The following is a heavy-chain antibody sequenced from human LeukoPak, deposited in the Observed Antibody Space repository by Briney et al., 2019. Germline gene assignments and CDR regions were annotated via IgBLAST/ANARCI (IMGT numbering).Heavy chain of an antibody. D-gene: IGHD6-6*01. V-gene: IGHV4-30-2*01. CDR2: IYHTGST. CDR1: AGSITSGGYY. J-gene: IGHJ3*02. Sequence: PSQTLSLTCTVSAGSITSGGYYCSWMRQPPGKGLECIGYIYHTGSTYYNPSLKSRVTMSVDTSKNQFSLKLSSVTAADTAVYYCARHGLVAARHAFDIWGQGTMVTVSS. CDR3: ARHGLVAARHAFDI.